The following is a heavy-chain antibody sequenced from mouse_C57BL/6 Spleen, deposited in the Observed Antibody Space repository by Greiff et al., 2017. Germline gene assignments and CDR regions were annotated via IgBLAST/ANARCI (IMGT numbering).Heavy chain of an antibody. V-gene: IGHV8-8*01. CDR2: IWWDDDK. CDR3: ARGVFTTVVAPYYAMDY. D-gene: IGHD1-1*01. J-gene: IGHJ4*01. Sequence: QVTLKESGPGILQPSQTLSLTCSFSGFSLSTFGMGVGWIRQPSGKGLGWLAHIWWDDDKYYNPALKSRLTISKDTSKNQVFLKIANVDTADTATYYCARGVFTTVVAPYYAMDYWGQGTSVTVSS. CDR1: GFSLSTFGMG.